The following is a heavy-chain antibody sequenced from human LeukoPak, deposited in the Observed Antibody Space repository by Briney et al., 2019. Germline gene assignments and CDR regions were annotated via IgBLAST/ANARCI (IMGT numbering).Heavy chain of an antibody. CDR3: ARTSIYYDSSGYRS. Sequence: SETLSLTCAVSGYSISSGYYWSWIRQPPGKGLEWIGEINHSGSTNYNPSLKSRVTISVDTSKNQFSLKLSSVTAADTAVYYCARTSIYYDSSGYRSWGQGTLVTVSS. D-gene: IGHD3-22*01. J-gene: IGHJ5*02. CDR2: INHSGST. CDR1: GYSISSGYY. V-gene: IGHV4-34*01.